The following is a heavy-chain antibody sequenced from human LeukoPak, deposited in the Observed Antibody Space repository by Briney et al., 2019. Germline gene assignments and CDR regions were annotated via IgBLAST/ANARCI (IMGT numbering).Heavy chain of an antibody. CDR3: ARQGRAAQKIDAFDI. CDR1: GYTFTSYG. V-gene: IGHV1-8*02. J-gene: IGHJ3*02. Sequence: ASVKVSCKASGYTFTSYGISWVRQATGQGLEWMGWMNPNSGNTGYAQKFQGRVTMTRNTSISTAYMELSSLRSEDTAVYYCARQGRAAQKIDAFDIWGQGTMVTVSS. CDR2: MNPNSGNT. D-gene: IGHD2-15*01.